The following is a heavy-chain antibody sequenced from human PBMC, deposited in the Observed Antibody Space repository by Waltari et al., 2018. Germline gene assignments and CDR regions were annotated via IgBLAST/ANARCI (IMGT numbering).Heavy chain of an antibody. Sequence: QVQLVQSGAEVKKPGASVKVSCKASGYTFTGYYMHWVRQAPGQGLEWKGWLHPNSGGTNYAQKLQGRVTMTRDTSISTAYMELSRLRSDDTAVYYCARGGVTMIVVATDYWGQGTLVTVSS. D-gene: IGHD3-22*01. J-gene: IGHJ4*02. V-gene: IGHV1-2*02. CDR1: GYTFTGYY. CDR2: LHPNSGGT. CDR3: ARGGVTMIVVATDY.